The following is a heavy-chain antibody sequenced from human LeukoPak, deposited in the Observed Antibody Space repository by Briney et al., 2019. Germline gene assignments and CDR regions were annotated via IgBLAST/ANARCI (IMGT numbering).Heavy chain of an antibody. CDR3: ARPTLQTLGA. V-gene: IGHV1-2*02. CDR1: GYTFTGYY. J-gene: IGHJ5*02. CDR2: INPNSGGT. D-gene: IGHD3-10*01. Sequence: ASVKVSCKASGYTFTGYYMHWVRQAPGQGLEWMGWINPNSGGTNYAQKFQGRVTMTRDTSNSTAYMELSSLTSDDTAVYYCARPTLQTLGAWGQGTLVTVSS.